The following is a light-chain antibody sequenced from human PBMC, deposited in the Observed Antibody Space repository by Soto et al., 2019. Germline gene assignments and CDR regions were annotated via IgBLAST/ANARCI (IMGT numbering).Light chain of an antibody. V-gene: IGLV2-14*01. CDR2: EVS. CDR1: SSDVGANNY. CDR3: SSYTTTNTLI. Sequence: QSALTQPASVSGSPGQSITISCTGTSSDVGANNYVSWYQQHPGDAPQLMIFEVSNRPSGVSNRFSGSKSGNTASLTISGLQAEDEADYYCSSYTTTNTLIFGAGTKVTVL. J-gene: IGLJ2*01.